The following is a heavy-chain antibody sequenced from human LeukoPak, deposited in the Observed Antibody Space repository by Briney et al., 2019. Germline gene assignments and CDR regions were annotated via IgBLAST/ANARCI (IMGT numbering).Heavy chain of an antibody. Sequence: GGSLRLSCAASGFTFSSYWTHWVRQAPGKGLVWVSRINSDGSSTSYADSVKGRFTISRDNAKNTLYLQMNSLRAEDTAVYYCARGSGFMTSEYYYYGMDVWSQGTTVTVSS. CDR1: GFTFSSYW. CDR2: INSDGSST. J-gene: IGHJ6*02. D-gene: IGHD2-21*02. CDR3: ARGSGFMTSEYYYYGMDV. V-gene: IGHV3-74*01.